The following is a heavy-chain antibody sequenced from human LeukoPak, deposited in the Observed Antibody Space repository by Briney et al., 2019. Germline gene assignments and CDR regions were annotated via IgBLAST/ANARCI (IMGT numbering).Heavy chain of an antibody. J-gene: IGHJ1*01. CDR2: INHSGST. Sequence: SQTLSLTCTVSGGSISSGGYYWSWIRQPPGKGLEWIGEINHSGSTNYNPSLKSRVTISVDTSKNQFSLKLSSVTAADTAVYYCARHAVSSSWPSQKLVYFQHWGQGTLVTVSS. CDR1: GGSISSGGYY. CDR3: ARHAVSSSWPSQKLVYFQH. D-gene: IGHD6-13*01. V-gene: IGHV4-30-4*08.